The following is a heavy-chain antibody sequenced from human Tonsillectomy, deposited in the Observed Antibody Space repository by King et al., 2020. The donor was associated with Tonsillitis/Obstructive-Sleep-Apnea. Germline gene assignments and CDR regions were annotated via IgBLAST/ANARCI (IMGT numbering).Heavy chain of an antibody. D-gene: IGHD3-22*01. Sequence: VQLVESGAEVKKPGASVKVSCKASGYTFTSYGISWVRQAPGQGLEWMGWISAYNGNTNYPQNLQGRVTMTTDTSTSTAYLDLRSLESDDTAVFYCARDSRRHYFVSSDSSGYYTFAYGGQGTLVTVSS. CDR1: GYTFTSYG. CDR3: ARDSRRHYFVSSDSSGYYTFAY. J-gene: IGHJ4*02. CDR2: ISAYNGNT. V-gene: IGHV1-18*01.